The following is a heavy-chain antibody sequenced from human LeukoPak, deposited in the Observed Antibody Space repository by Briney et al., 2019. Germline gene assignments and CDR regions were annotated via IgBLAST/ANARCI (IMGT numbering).Heavy chain of an antibody. V-gene: IGHV3-33*01. CDR3: ARESLSNYFDY. CDR1: GFTFSSYG. J-gene: IGHJ4*02. CDR2: IWYDGSNK. Sequence: HPGGSLRLSCAASGFTFSSYGMHWVRQAPGKGLEWVAVIWYDGSNKYYADSVKGRFTISRDNSKNTLYLQMNSLRAEDTAVYYCARESLSNYFDYWGQGTLVTVSS.